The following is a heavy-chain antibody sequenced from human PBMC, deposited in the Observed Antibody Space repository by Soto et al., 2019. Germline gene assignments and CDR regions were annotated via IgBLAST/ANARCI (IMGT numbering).Heavy chain of an antibody. D-gene: IGHD5-18*01. Sequence: ASVKVSCKVSGYTLTELSMHWVRQAPGKGLEWMGGFDPEDGETIYAQKFQGRVTMTEDTSTDTAYMELSSLRSEDTAVYYCATDRPGYTIFDYCGQGTLVTVSS. CDR1: GYTLTELS. V-gene: IGHV1-24*01. CDR2: FDPEDGET. CDR3: ATDRPGYTIFDY. J-gene: IGHJ4*02.